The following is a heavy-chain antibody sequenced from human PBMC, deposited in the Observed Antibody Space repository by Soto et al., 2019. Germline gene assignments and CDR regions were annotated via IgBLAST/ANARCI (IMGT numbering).Heavy chain of an antibody. V-gene: IGHV2-5*02. CDR2: IYWDDDK. CDR1: GFSLSTSGVG. J-gene: IGHJ4*02. D-gene: IGHD3-9*01. CDR3: AHRREWLNYDILTGYSTDGFDY. Sequence: QITLKESGPTLVKPTQTLTLTCTFSGFSLSTSGVGVGWIRQPPGKALEWLALIYWDDDKRYSPSLKSRLTITKDTSKNQVVLTMTNMDPVDTATYYCAHRREWLNYDILTGYSTDGFDYWGQGTLVTVSS.